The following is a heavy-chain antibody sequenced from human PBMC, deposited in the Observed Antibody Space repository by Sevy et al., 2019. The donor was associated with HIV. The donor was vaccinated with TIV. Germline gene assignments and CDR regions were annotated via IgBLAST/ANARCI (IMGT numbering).Heavy chain of an antibody. CDR2: ISGSGGSGDKT. V-gene: IGHV3-23*01. Sequence: GGSLRLSCAVSGIIFTTSGMHWVRQAPGKGLEWVSGISGSGGSGDKTNYADSVKGRFTISRDDSKNSLYLQLNSLRAEDTAIYYCARKYDSSGYFDYWGQEPWSPSPQ. CDR1: GIIFTTSG. J-gene: IGHJ5*01. D-gene: IGHD3-22*01. CDR3: ARKYDSSGYFDY.